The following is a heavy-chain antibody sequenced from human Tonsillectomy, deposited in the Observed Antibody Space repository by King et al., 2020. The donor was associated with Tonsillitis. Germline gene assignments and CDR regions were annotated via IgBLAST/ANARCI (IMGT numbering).Heavy chain of an antibody. V-gene: IGHV4-39*07. CDR1: GGSISSSSYS. CDR2: IYYGGST. CDR3: ARCGGLEVTAKNGAFDI. J-gene: IGHJ3*02. D-gene: IGHD2-21*02. Sequence: QLQESGPGLVKPSETLSLTCTVSGGSISSSSYSWGWIRQPPGKGLEWIGSIYYGGSTYYNPSLKSRVTISVDTSKNQFSLKLSSVTAADTAVYYCARCGGLEVTAKNGAFDIWGQGTMVTVSS.